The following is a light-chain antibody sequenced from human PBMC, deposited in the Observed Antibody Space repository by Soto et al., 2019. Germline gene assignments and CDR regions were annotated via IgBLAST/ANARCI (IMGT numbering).Light chain of an antibody. CDR2: AAS. V-gene: IGKV1-39*01. CDR1: QSISSY. Sequence: DIPMTQSPSSLSASVGDRVTIICRASQSISSYLNWYQQKPGKAPKLLIYAASSLQSGLPSRFSGSGSGTEFTLTISSLQPEDFATYYCQQSYTTSITFGQGTRLEIK. CDR3: QQSYTTSIT. J-gene: IGKJ5*01.